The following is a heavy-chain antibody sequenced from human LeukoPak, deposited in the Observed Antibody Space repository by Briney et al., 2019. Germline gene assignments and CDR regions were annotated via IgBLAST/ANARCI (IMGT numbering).Heavy chain of an antibody. J-gene: IGHJ4*02. D-gene: IGHD3-16*02. CDR3: ARVAGDYVWGSYQSYFDY. CDR1: GYTFTGYY. V-gene: IGHV1-2*02. CDR2: INPNSGGT. Sequence: ASVKVSCKASGYTFTGYYMHWVRQAPGQGLEWMGWINPNSGGTNYAQKFQGRVTMTRDTSTSTVYMELSSLRSEDTAVYYCARVAGDYVWGSYQSYFDYWGQGTLVTVSS.